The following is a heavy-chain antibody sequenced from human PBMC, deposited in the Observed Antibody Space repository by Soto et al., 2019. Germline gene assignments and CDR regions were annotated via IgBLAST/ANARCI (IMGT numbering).Heavy chain of an antibody. V-gene: IGHV1-69*01. CDR3: ARVTTGIRGVSDNCFDP. D-gene: IGHD3-10*01. CDR1: GGTFSSYA. J-gene: IGHJ5*02. CDR2: IIPMYGPA. Sequence: QVPLVQSGAEVKKPGSSVTVSCTASGGTFSSYAIHWVRQAPGQGLEWMGGIIPMYGPARHAHRIQGRVTLTGDESTTTVYMEVTSLTAHDTTVYYCARVTTGIRGVSDNCFDPCGHGTLVTVSS.